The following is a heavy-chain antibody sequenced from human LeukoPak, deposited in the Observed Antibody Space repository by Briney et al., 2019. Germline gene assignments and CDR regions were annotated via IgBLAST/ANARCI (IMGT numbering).Heavy chain of an antibody. V-gene: IGHV4-31*03. D-gene: IGHD3-10*01. CDR3: ARGTMVRGVMRY. Sequence: SETLSLTCTVSGGSISSGGYYWSWIRQHPGKGLEWIGYIYYSGSTYYNPSLKSRVTISVDTSKNQFSLKLSSVTAADTAVHYCARGTMVRGVMRYWGQGTLVTVSS. CDR1: GGSISSGGYY. J-gene: IGHJ4*02. CDR2: IYYSGST.